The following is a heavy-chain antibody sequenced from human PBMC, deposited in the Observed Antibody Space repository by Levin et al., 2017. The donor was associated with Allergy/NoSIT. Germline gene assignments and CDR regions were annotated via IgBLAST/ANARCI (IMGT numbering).Heavy chain of an antibody. V-gene: IGHV3-23*01. Sequence: PGGSLRLSCAASGFTFSNYAMNWVRQAPGKGLEWVSVISGSGQNTFYGDSVKGRFTISRDNSKNTLYLQMNSLRVEDTALYYCVKDYASGSYSTGFDYWGQGTVVTVSS. D-gene: IGHD3-10*01. CDR2: ISGSGQNT. CDR1: GFTFSNYA. CDR3: VKDYASGSYSTGFDY. J-gene: IGHJ4*02.